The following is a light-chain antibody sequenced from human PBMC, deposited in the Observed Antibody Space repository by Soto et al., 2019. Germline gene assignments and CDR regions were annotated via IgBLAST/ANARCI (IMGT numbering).Light chain of an antibody. V-gene: IGLV2-14*01. Sequence: QSVLTQPASVSGSPGQSITISCTGTSSDVGGYSYVSWFQHHPGKAPKLIIYEVSYRPSGVSNRFSGSKSGDTASLTISGLQAEDEADYYCSSFTNTITRYAFGTGTKLTVL. CDR1: SSDVGGYSY. CDR3: SSFTNTITRYA. J-gene: IGLJ1*01. CDR2: EVS.